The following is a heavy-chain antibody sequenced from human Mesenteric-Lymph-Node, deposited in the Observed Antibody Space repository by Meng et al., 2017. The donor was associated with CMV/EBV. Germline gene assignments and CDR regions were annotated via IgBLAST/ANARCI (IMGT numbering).Heavy chain of an antibody. Sequence: LTCAVYGGSFSGYYGSWIRQPPGKGLEWIGEINHSGSTNYNPSLKSRVTISVDTSKNQFSLKLSSVTAADTAVYYCARYYYGSGSADYWGQGTLVTVSS. J-gene: IGHJ4*02. CDR2: INHSGST. CDR3: ARYYYGSGSADY. V-gene: IGHV4-34*01. CDR1: GGSFSGYY. D-gene: IGHD3-10*01.